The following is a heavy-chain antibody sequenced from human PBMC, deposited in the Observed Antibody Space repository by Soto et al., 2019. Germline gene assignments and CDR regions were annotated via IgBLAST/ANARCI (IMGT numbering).Heavy chain of an antibody. D-gene: IGHD5-12*01. V-gene: IGHV2-5*01. J-gene: IGHJ4*02. Sequence: KESGPTLVKPTQTLTLTCTFSGFSVSTDGVGVGWIRQPPGKALEWLALIYWHDEKRYSPSLKVRLTITKDSSKNQVALTVTDMDPEDTATYYCAHRDGYKNFDYWGQGILLTVSS. CDR3: AHRDGYKNFDY. CDR1: GFSVSTDGVG. CDR2: IYWHDEK.